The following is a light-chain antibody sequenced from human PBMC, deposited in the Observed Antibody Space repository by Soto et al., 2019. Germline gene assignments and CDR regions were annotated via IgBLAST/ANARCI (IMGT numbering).Light chain of an antibody. CDR1: QSVYRY. CDR3: QQRSNWPIT. CDR2: DAS. V-gene: IGKV3-11*01. J-gene: IGKJ5*01. Sequence: EIMLTQSPATLSLSPGERATLSFRASQSVYRYLAWYQQKPGQAPRLLIYDASNRATGIPARFSGSGSGTDFTLTISSLEPEDFAVYYCQQRSNWPITFGQGTRLEIK.